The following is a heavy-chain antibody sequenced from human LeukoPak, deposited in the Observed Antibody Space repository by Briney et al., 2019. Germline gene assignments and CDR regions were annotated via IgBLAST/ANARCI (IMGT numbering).Heavy chain of an antibody. J-gene: IGHJ4*02. Sequence: GGSLRLSCVASRFTFMNYWMGWVRQAPGKGLEWVANIEQYESEKYYVDSVKGRFTISRDNSKNTLYLQMNSLRAEDTAVYYCARDRWGSQWELLNYWGQGTLVTVSS. CDR3: ARDRWGSQWELLNY. CDR1: RFTFMNYW. D-gene: IGHD1-26*01. V-gene: IGHV3-7*01. CDR2: IEQYESEK.